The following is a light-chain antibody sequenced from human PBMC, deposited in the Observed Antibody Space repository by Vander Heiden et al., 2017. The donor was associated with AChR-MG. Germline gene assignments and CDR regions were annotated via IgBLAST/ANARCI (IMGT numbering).Light chain of an antibody. CDR1: QSISSW. CDR2: KTA. Sequence: DIQMTQSPSTLSASVGDRVPITCRASQSISSWLAWYQQKPGKAPKLLIYKTASLESGVPSRFSCSGSGTEFTLTIRSLQPDDFATYICQQYENYPRTFGQGTKVEIK. J-gene: IGKJ1*01. V-gene: IGKV1-5*03. CDR3: QQYENYPRT.